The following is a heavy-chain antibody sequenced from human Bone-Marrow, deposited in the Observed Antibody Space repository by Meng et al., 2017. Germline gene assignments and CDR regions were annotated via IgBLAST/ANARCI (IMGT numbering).Heavy chain of an antibody. CDR3: ARVGYSGSRVTSYYFDY. V-gene: IGHV4-31*01. D-gene: IGHD1-26*01. Sequence: GQLQESGPGLVKPSQTLSLTCTVSGGSISSGGYYWSWIRQHPGKGLEWIGYIYYSGSTYYNPSLKSLVTISVDTSKNQFSLKLSSVTAADTAVYYCARVGYSGSRVTSYYFDYWGQGTLVTVSS. CDR2: IYYSGST. J-gene: IGHJ4*02. CDR1: GGSISSGGYY.